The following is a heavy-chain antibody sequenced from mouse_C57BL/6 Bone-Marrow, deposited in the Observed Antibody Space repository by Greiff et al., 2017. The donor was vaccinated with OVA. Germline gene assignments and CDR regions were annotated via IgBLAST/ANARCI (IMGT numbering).Heavy chain of an antibody. J-gene: IGHJ3*01. CDR2: IYPGSGST. V-gene: IGHV1-55*01. Sequence: QVQLQQPGAELVKPGASVKMSCKASGYTFTSYWITWVKQRPGQGLEWIGDIYPGSGSTNYNEKFKSKATLTVDTTSSTAYMQLSSLPSEDSAVYYSARTWFAYWGQGTLVTVSA. CDR1: GYTFTSYW. CDR3: ARTWFAY.